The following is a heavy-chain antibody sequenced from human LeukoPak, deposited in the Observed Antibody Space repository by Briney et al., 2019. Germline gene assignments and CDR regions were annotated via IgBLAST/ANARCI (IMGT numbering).Heavy chain of an antibody. CDR3: ASDSGSYRPITDSGQLARNYYYYYYMDV. D-gene: IGHD1-26*01. CDR2: IYTSGST. V-gene: IGHV4-4*09. Sequence: SETLSLTCTVSGGSISSYYWSWIRQPPGKGLEWIGYIYTSGSTNYNPSLKSRVTISVDTSKNQFSLKLSSVTAADTAVYYCASDSGSYRPITDSGQLARNYYYYYYMDVWGKGTTVTVSS. J-gene: IGHJ6*03. CDR1: GGSISSYY.